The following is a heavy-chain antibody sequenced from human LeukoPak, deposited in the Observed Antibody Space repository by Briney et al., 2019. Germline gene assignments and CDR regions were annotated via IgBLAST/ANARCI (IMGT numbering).Heavy chain of an antibody. CDR3: ARGTTLTTLPYYYYYMDV. CDR2: ISPSGGST. Sequence: ASVNVSCKAFGYTFTSNYMHWVRQAPGQGPDWMGVISPSGGSTTYAQKFQGRVTMTRDTSIGTAYMELSRLRSDDTALYYCARGTTLTTLPYYYYYMDVWGEGTTVTGSS. CDR1: GYTFTSNY. J-gene: IGHJ6*03. V-gene: IGHV1-2*02. D-gene: IGHD4-17*01.